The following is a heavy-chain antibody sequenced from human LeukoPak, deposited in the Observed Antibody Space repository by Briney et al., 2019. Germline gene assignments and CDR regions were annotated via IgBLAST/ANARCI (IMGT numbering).Heavy chain of an antibody. CDR2: IYYSGST. CDR1: GGSISSYY. CDR3: ARAGGFFSPFGY. Sequence: KPSETLSLTCTVSGGSISSYYWSWIRQPPGKGLEWIGYIYYSGSTYYNPSLKSRVTISVDTSKNQFSLKLSSVTAADTAVYYCARAGGFFSPFGYWGQGTLVTVSS. V-gene: IGHV4-59*12. D-gene: IGHD3-3*01. J-gene: IGHJ4*02.